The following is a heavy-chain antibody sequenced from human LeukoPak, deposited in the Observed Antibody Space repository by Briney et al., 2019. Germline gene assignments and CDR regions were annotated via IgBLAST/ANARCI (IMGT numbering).Heavy chain of an antibody. CDR2: ISGSGGST. V-gene: IGHV3-23*01. Sequence: GGSLRLSCAASGFTFSSYAMSWVRQAPGKGLEWVSAISGSGGSTYYADSVKGRFTISRDNSKNTLYLQMNSLRAEDTAVYYCAKDADIVVVPATSFDYWGQGTLVTVSS. J-gene: IGHJ4*02. CDR1: GFTFSSYA. D-gene: IGHD2-2*01. CDR3: AKDADIVVVPATSFDY.